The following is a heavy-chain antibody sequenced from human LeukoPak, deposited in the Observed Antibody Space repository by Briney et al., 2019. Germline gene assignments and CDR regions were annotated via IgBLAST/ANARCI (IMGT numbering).Heavy chain of an antibody. D-gene: IGHD3-16*02. J-gene: IGHJ4*02. Sequence: TGGSLRLSCAASGFTFSSYSMNWVRQAPGKGLEWVSSISSSSSYIYYADSVKGRFTISRDNAKNSLYLQMNSLRAEDTAVYYRARDGDYDYVWGSYRQFDYWGQGTLVTVSS. CDR3: ARDGDYDYVWGSYRQFDY. CDR1: GFTFSSYS. CDR2: ISSSSSYI. V-gene: IGHV3-21*01.